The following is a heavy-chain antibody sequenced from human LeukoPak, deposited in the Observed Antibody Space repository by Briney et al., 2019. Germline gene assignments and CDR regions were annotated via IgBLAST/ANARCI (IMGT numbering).Heavy chain of an antibody. CDR3: AKDIRVYYDILTGYDA. CDR1: GFTFDDYA. Sequence: SRSLRLSCAASGFTFDDYAMHWVRQAPGKGLEWVSGISWNSGSIGYADSVKGRFTISRDNAKNSLYLQMNSLRAEDTALYYCAKDIRVYYDILTGYDAWGQGTLVTVSS. D-gene: IGHD3-9*01. V-gene: IGHV3-9*01. CDR2: ISWNSGSI. J-gene: IGHJ5*02.